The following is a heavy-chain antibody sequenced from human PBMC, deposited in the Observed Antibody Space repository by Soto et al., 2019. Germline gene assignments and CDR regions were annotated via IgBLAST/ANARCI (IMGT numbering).Heavy chain of an antibody. V-gene: IGHV3-30*18. CDR3: AKVSSSGNFDY. CDR1: GFTFSSYG. CDR2: ISDDGSNK. D-gene: IGHD3-22*01. Sequence: QVQLVESGGGVVQPGRSLRLSCAASGFTFSSYGMHWVRQAPGKGLEWVAVISDDGSNKYYADSVKGRFTISRDNSKNTLYLQMNSLRAEDTAGYYCAKVSSSGNFDYWGQGSLVTVS. J-gene: IGHJ4*02.